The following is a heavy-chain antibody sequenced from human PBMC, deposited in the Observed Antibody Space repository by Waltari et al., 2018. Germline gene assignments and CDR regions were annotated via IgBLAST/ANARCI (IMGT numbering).Heavy chain of an antibody. J-gene: IGHJ4*02. V-gene: IGHV4-31*03. Sequence: QVQLQESGPGLGKPSQTLSLTCTVSGGSISSGGYYWSWLRQHPGKGLEWIGYIYYSGSTYYNPSLKSRVTISVDTSKNQFSLKLSSVTAADTAVYYCARVTTRGYKGSGTDYWGQGTLVTVSS. CDR3: ARVTTRGYKGSGTDY. CDR1: GGSISSGGYY. D-gene: IGHD3-10*01. CDR2: IYYSGST.